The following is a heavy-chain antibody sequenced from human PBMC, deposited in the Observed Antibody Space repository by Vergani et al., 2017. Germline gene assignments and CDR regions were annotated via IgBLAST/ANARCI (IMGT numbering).Heavy chain of an antibody. Sequence: EVQLLQSGGGVIQPGGSVRLSCAASGFSFSSYAMSWVRQAPGKGLEWVSAISGSGGSTYYADSVKGRFTLSRDNSKNTLYLQMNSLRAEDTAVYYCAKDPLCITMVRGDPGQFDPWGQGTRVTVS. J-gene: IGHJ5*02. D-gene: IGHD3-10*01. CDR1: GFSFSSYA. CDR2: ISGSGGST. CDR3: AKDPLCITMVRGDPGQFDP. V-gene: IGHV3-23*01.